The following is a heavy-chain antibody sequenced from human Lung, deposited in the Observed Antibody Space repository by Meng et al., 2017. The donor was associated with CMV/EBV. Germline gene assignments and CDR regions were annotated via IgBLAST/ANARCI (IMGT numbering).Heavy chain of an antibody. CDR1: GFNFSSYE. Sequence: SCAASGFNFSSYEMHWVRQAPGKGLEWVSYISDSGSPIYHADSVKGRFTISRDNAKNSLYLQMNSLRAEDAAAYYCARWGCSSNGCYTGKYSFDYXDQGXLITVSS. D-gene: IGHD2-2*02. J-gene: IGHJ4*02. V-gene: IGHV3-48*03. CDR3: ARWGCSSNGCYTGKYSFDY. CDR2: ISDSGSPI.